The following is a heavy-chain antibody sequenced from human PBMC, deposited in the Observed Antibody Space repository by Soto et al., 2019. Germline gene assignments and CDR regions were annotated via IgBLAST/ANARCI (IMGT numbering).Heavy chain of an antibody. Sequence: QVQLVQSGAEVKKPGASVKVFCKASGYTFTSYAMHWVRQAPGQRLEWMGWINAGNRNTKYSQEFQGRVTITRDTSAGTAYMELSSLRSEDTTVYYCARRNATVTTFAFDYWGQGTLVTVPS. CDR1: GYTFTSYA. D-gene: IGHD4-17*01. CDR2: INAGNRNT. CDR3: ARRNATVTTFAFDY. J-gene: IGHJ4*02. V-gene: IGHV1-3*01.